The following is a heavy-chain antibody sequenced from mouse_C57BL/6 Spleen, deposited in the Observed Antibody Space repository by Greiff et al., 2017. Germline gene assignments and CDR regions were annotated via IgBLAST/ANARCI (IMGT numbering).Heavy chain of an antibody. J-gene: IGHJ1*03. CDR3: ARGDYYGSSYGYFDV. CDR2: ISNLAYSI. D-gene: IGHD1-1*01. V-gene: IGHV5-15*01. Sequence: EVQLVESGGGLVQPGGSLKLSCAASGFTFSDYGMAWVRQAPRKGPEWVAFISNLAYSIYYADTVTGRFTISRENAKNTLYLEMSSLRSEDTAMYYCARGDYYGSSYGYFDVWGTGTTVTVSS. CDR1: GFTFSDYG.